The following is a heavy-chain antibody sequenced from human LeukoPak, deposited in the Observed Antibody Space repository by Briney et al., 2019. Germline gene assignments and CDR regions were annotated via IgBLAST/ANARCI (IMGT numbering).Heavy chain of an antibody. CDR2: ISSSSSYI. CDR1: GFTFSSYS. J-gene: IGHJ4*02. Sequence: GGSLRLSCAASGFTFSSYSMNWVRQAPGKGLEWVSSISSSSSYIYYADSVKGRFTISRDNAKSSLYLQMNSLRAEDTAVYYCARDRTSIAAHFDYWGQGTLVTVSS. CDR3: ARDRTSIAAHFDY. V-gene: IGHV3-21*01. D-gene: IGHD6-6*01.